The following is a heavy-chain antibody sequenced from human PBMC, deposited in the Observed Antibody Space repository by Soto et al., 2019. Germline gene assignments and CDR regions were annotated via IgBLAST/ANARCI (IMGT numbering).Heavy chain of an antibody. CDR3: ARGNPFNYAGFDV. CDR1: GYTFSDFD. CDR2: MNAKSGDT. Sequence: QAHLEQSGAEVKRPGASVKVSCKASGYTFSDFDINWLRQASGQGPEWMGWMNAKSGDTFFAQRFQGKFHMNWDTSMSTAYMEVGSLTSDDTAMYYCARGNPFNYAGFDVWGQGTTVAVSS. V-gene: IGHV1-8*01. D-gene: IGHD3-16*01. J-gene: IGHJ6*02.